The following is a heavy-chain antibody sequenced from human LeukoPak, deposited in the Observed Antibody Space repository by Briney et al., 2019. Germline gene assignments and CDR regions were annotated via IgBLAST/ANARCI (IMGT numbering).Heavy chain of an antibody. CDR1: GFTFSGHL. CDR2: IKEEGSEK. CDR3: ARDSSAAPHSY. D-gene: IGHD2-15*01. J-gene: IGHJ4*02. V-gene: IGHV3-7*01. Sequence: GGSLRLSCAASGFTFSGHLMSWVRQAPGKGLEWVANIKEEGSEKYYVDSVKGRFIISRDNAKNSLYLQMNSLRAEDTAVYYCARDSSAAPHSYWGQGTLVTVFS.